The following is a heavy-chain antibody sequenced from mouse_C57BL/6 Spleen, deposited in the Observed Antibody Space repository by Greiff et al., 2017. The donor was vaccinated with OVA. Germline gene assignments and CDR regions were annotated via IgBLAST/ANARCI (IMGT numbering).Heavy chain of an antibody. D-gene: IGHD2-4*01. Sequence: QVQLQQPGAELVKPGASVKLSCKASGYTFTSYWMHWVKQRPGQGLEWIGMIHPNSGSTNYNEKFKSKATLTVDESSSTAYMQLSSLTSEDSAVYYCARADYDRDPWFAYWGQGTLVTVSA. CDR2: IHPNSGST. CDR3: ARADYDRDPWFAY. CDR1: GYTFTSYW. J-gene: IGHJ3*01. V-gene: IGHV1-64*01.